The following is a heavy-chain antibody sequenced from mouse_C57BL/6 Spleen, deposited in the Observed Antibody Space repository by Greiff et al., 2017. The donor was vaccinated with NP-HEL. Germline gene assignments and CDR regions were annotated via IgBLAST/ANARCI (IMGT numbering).Heavy chain of an antibody. J-gene: IGHJ2*01. Sequence: VQLKESGAELVKPGASVKLSCTASGFNIKDYYMHWVKQRTEQGLEWIGRIDPEDGETKYAPKFQGKATITADTSSNTAYLQLSSLTSEDTAVYYCARPMVTTEYYFDYWGQGTTLTVSS. CDR1: GFNIKDYY. CDR2: IDPEDGET. CDR3: ARPMVTTEYYFDY. V-gene: IGHV14-2*01. D-gene: IGHD2-2*01.